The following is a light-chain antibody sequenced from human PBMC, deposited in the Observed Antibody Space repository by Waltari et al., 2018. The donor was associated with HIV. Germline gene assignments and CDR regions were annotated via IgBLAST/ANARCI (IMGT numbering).Light chain of an antibody. CDR3: QLYVDLPTYT. J-gene: IGKJ2*01. CDR2: CAS. Sequence: VLTQSPGTLSLAPGERATLPCRASQSVSSKYLAWYQQKPGRAPRLLIYCASSRATGIPDRFTGSGSGTDFTLTISSLEPEDFAVYYCQLYVDLPTYTCGQGTKLEI. CDR1: QSVSSKY. V-gene: IGKV3-20*01.